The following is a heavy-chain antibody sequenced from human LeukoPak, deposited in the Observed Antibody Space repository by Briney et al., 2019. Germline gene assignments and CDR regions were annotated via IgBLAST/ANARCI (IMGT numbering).Heavy chain of an antibody. Sequence: GGSLRLSCASSGFXFSNYWMSWVRQAPGKGLEWVANIKEDGSEKDYVDSVKGRFTISRDNAKNSLYLQMNSLRAEDTAIYYCARDWGAAGLWDYWGQGTLVTVSS. D-gene: IGHD6-13*01. CDR2: IKEDGSEK. J-gene: IGHJ4*02. CDR1: GFXFSNYW. CDR3: ARDWGAAGLWDY. V-gene: IGHV3-7*05.